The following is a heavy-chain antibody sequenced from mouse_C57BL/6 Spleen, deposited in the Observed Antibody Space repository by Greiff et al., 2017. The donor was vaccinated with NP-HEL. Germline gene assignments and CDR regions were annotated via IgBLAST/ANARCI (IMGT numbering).Heavy chain of an antibody. V-gene: IGHV1-66*01. CDR1: GYSFTSYY. CDR2: IYPGSGNT. D-gene: IGHD1-1*01. J-gene: IGHJ4*01. CDR3: ARSIAAHCSSYDYAMDY. Sequence: VKLVESGPELVKPGASVKISCKASGYSFTSYYIHWVKQRPGQGLEWIGWIYPGSGNTKYNEKFKGKATLTADTSSSTAYMQLSSLTSEDSAVYYCARSIAAHCSSYDYAMDYWGQGTSVTVSS.